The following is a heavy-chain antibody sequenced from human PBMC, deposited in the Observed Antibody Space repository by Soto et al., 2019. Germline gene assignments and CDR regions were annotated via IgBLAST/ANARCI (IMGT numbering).Heavy chain of an antibody. CDR3: ARGAYDFWSGYGRYYYYGMDV. V-gene: IGHV4-34*01. CDR2: INHSGST. CDR1: GGSFSGYY. Sequence: SETLSLTCAVYGGSFSGYYWSWIRQPPGKGLEWIGEINHSGSTNYNPSLKSRVTISVDTSKNQFSLKLSSVTAADTAVYYCARGAYDFWSGYGRYYYYGMDVWGQGITVTVSS. D-gene: IGHD3-3*01. J-gene: IGHJ6*02.